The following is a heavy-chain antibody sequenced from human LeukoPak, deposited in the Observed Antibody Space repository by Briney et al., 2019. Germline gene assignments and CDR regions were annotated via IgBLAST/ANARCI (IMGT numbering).Heavy chain of an antibody. Sequence: ASVKASCKASGYSFSNYGVSWVRQAPGQGLEWMGWISPYNGNTNYAQKFQGRVTMTTDTSTSTAYMELSSLRSEDTAVYYCARDFAYGSGSTHFDYWGQGTLVTVSS. J-gene: IGHJ4*02. CDR2: ISPYNGNT. V-gene: IGHV1-18*01. CDR1: GYSFSNYG. D-gene: IGHD3-10*01. CDR3: ARDFAYGSGSTHFDY.